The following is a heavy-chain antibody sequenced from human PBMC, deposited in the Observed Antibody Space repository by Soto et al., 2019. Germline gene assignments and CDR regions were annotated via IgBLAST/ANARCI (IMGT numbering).Heavy chain of an antibody. J-gene: IGHJ4*02. CDR2: IYPGDSDA. CDR3: ARQADYNILTGYFYYFDY. CDR1: LYRFTDFW. Sequence: GEPLKISCKSSLYRFTDFWIGWVRKMPGKGLEWMGIIYPGDSDARYSPSFQGQVTISVDTSINTAFLRWNSLTASDTAMYYCARQADYNILTGYFYYFDYWGQGSLVTVSS. D-gene: IGHD3-9*01. V-gene: IGHV5-51*01.